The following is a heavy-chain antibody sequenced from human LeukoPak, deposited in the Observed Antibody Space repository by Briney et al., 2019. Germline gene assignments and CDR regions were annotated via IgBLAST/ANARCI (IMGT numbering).Heavy chain of an antibody. CDR1: GFTFSDYY. Sequence: GSLRLSCAASGFTFSDYYMSWIRQAPGKGLEWVSAISGSGGSTYYADSVKGRFTIPRDNSKNTLYLQMNSLRAEDTAVYYCAKGAHSSGWYYFDYWGQGTLVTVSS. V-gene: IGHV3-23*01. CDR2: ISGSGGST. D-gene: IGHD6-19*01. J-gene: IGHJ4*02. CDR3: AKGAHSSGWYYFDY.